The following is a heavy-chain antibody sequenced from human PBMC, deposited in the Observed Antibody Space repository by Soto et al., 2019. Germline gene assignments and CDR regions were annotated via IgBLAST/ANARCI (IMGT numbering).Heavy chain of an antibody. J-gene: IGHJ4*02. Sequence: EVNLVESGGGLVQPGGSLRLSCAVSGFTFSDHYMEWVRQAPGKGLEWVGRSRSKAKSYTTEYAASVKGRFTISRDDSENSLHLLMNSLKTEDTAVYYCGRESEYCDNPVCSRPIDSWGQGTLVTVSS. D-gene: IGHD2-21*01. CDR3: GRESEYCDNPVCSRPIDS. CDR1: GFTFSDHY. CDR2: SRSKAKSYTT. V-gene: IGHV3-72*01.